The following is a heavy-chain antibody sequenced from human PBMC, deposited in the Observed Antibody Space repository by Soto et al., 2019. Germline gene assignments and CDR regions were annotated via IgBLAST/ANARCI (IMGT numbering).Heavy chain of an antibody. V-gene: IGHV1-46*01. D-gene: IGHD2-8*01. CDR3: ARPSSLYCTNGVCFPRAGYYYGVDV. CDR2: INPSGGST. J-gene: IGHJ6*02. Sequence: SVKVSCKASGYTFTSYYMHWVRQAPGQGLEWMGIINPSGGSTSYAQKFQGRVTMTRDTSTSTVYMELSSLRSEDTAVYYCARPSSLYCTNGVCFPRAGYYYGVDVWGQGTTVTVSS. CDR1: GYTFTSYY.